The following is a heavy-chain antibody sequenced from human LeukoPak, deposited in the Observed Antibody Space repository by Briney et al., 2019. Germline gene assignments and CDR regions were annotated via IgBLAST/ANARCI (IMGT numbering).Heavy chain of an antibody. CDR2: IYPSDSDT. J-gene: IGHJ6*03. Sequence: GESLKISCKASGYRFTSYWSGWVRQMPGKGLEWMGIIYPSDSDTRYSPSSQGQVTISADKSISTAYLQWSSLKASDTAVYYCARHGPLVGATWYYYYMDVWGKGTTVTVSS. V-gene: IGHV5-51*01. CDR1: GYRFTSYW. CDR3: ARHGPLVGATWYYYYMDV. D-gene: IGHD1-26*01.